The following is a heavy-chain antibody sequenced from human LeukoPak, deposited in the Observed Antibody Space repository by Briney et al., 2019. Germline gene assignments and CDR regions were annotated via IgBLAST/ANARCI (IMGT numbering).Heavy chain of an antibody. CDR2: IYYSGST. CDR1: GGSISSGGYS. CDR3: ARGQGHSGYYYYMDV. V-gene: IGHV4-30-4*07. D-gene: IGHD7-27*01. Sequence: SETLSLTCAVSGGSISSGGYSWSWIRQPPGKGLEWIGYIYYSGSTYYNPSLKSRVTISVDTSKNQFSLKLSSVTAADTAVYYCARGQGHSGYYYYMDVWGKGTTVTVSS. J-gene: IGHJ6*03.